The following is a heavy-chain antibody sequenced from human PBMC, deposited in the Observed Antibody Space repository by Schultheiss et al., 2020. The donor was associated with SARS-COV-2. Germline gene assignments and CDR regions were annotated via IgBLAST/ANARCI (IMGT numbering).Heavy chain of an antibody. V-gene: IGHV3-21*01. J-gene: IGHJ3*02. CDR2: ISSSSSYI. CDR1: GFTFSSYA. D-gene: IGHD1-26*01. Sequence: GGSLRLSCAASGFTFSSYAMHWVRQAPGKGLEWVSSISSSSSYIYYADSVKGRFTISRDNAKNSLYLQMNSLRAEDTAVYYCARMATIVGAIGAFDIWGQGTMVTVSS. CDR3: ARMATIVGAIGAFDI.